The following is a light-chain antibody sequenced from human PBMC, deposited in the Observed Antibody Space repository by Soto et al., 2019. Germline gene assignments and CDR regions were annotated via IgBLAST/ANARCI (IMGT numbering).Light chain of an antibody. CDR2: GAS. CDR1: QCVNTN. J-gene: IGKJ4*01. CDR3: QQYNNWPLLT. V-gene: IGKV3-15*01. Sequence: ETVMTQSPVTLSVSPGQRPTLYCTASQCVNTNVAWYQQTPGHTPRLLIYGASTRATGIPARFSGSGSGTEFTLTISSLQSEDFAVYYCQQYNNWPLLTFGGGTKVDI.